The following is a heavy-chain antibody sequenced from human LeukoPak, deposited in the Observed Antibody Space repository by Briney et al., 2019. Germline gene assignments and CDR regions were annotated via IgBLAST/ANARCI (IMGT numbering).Heavy chain of an antibody. CDR1: GGSISSYY. V-gene: IGHV4-59*01. D-gene: IGHD3-9*01. J-gene: IGHJ5*02. CDR2: IYYSGST. Sequence: SETLSLTCTVSGGSISSYYWSWIRQPPGKGLEWIGYIYYSGSTNYNPSLKSRVTISLDTSKNQFSLKLSSVTAADTAVYYCARGVNQVYYDILTGYRRQYNWFDPWGQGTLVTVSS. CDR3: ARGVNQVYYDILTGYRRQYNWFDP.